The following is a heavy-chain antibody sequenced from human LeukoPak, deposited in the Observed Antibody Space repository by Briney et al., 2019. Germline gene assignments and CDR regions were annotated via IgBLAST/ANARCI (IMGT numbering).Heavy chain of an antibody. CDR3: AIYSYGYSTYTNAFDI. CDR2: IIPIFGTA. Sequence: ASVKVSCKASGGTFSSYAISWVRQAPGQGLEWMGGIIPIFGTANYAQKFQGRVTITADESTSTAYMELSSLRSEDTAVYYCAIYSYGYSTYTNAFDIWGQGTMVTVSS. V-gene: IGHV1-69*13. J-gene: IGHJ3*02. D-gene: IGHD5-18*01. CDR1: GGTFSSYA.